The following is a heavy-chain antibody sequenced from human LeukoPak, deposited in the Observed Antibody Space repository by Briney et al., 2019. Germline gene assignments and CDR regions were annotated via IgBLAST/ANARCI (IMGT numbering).Heavy chain of an antibody. CDR1: GFPFSTHS. CDR2: ISAGGDFV. Sequence: PGGSLRLSCAASGFPFSTHSLNWVRQAPGKGLEWVSSISAGGDFVYYGDSVKGRFTMSRDNAKNSLHLQMDSLTAEDTAVYYCVRDKYARSNYAYFDSWGHGTLVTVFS. J-gene: IGHJ4*01. V-gene: IGHV3-21*01. CDR3: VRDKYARSNYAYFDS. D-gene: IGHD2-8*01.